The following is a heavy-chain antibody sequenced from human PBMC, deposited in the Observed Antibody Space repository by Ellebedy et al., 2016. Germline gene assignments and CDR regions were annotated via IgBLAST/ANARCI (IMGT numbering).Heavy chain of an antibody. J-gene: IGHJ4*02. CDR2: IWYDGSNK. D-gene: IGHD3-3*02. CDR1: GFSFSSYS. V-gene: IGHV3-33*01. Sequence: GGSLRLSXAASGFSFSSYSMYWVRQAPGKGLEWVAVIWYDGSNKYYADSVKGRFTISRDNSKNTLYLQMNSLRAEDTALYYCAREGGIFGLDYWGQGTLVTVSS. CDR3: AREGGIFGLDY.